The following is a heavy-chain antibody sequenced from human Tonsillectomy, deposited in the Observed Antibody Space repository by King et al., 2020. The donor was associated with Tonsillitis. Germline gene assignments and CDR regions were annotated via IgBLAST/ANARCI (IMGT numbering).Heavy chain of an antibody. CDR3: ARDGYDILTGYRRIDY. D-gene: IGHD3-9*01. CDR1: GGSISSYY. CDR2: IYYIGST. Sequence: QLQESGPGLVKPSETLSLTCTVSGGSISSYYWSWIRQPPGKGLEWIGYIYYIGSTNYNPSLKSRVTISVDTSKNQFSLKLSPVSAADTAVYYCARDGYDILTGYRRIDYWGQGTLVTVSS. J-gene: IGHJ4*02. V-gene: IGHV4-59*01.